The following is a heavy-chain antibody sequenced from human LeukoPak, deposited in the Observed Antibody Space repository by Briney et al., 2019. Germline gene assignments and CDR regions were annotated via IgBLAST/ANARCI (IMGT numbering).Heavy chain of an antibody. CDR3: AKDRWYYGSGSYVDAFDI. J-gene: IGHJ3*02. D-gene: IGHD3-10*01. CDR2: INPSGGST. V-gene: IGHV1-46*01. CDR1: GYTFTSYY. Sequence: ASVKVPCKASGYTFTSYYMHWVRQAPGQGLEWMGIINPSGGSTSYAQKFQGRVTMTRDTSTSTVYMELSSLRAEDTAVYSCAKDRWYYGSGSYVDAFDIWGQGTMVTVSS.